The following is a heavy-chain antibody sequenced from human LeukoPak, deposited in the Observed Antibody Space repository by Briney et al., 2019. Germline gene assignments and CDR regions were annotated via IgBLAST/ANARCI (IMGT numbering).Heavy chain of an antibody. V-gene: IGHV3-64D*06. CDR1: GFTFSSYA. D-gene: IGHD6-19*01. J-gene: IGHJ5*02. CDR3: VKDGGPYSSGWYTFDP. Sequence: PGGSLRLSCSASGFTFSSYARHWVRQAPGKGLEYVSAISSNGGSTYYADSVKGRFTISRANSTTTLYLQMSSLRAEDTAVYYCVKDGGPYSSGWYTFDPWGQGTLVTVSS. CDR2: ISSNGGST.